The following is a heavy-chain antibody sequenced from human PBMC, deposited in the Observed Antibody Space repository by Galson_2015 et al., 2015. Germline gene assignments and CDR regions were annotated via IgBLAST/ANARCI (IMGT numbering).Heavy chain of an antibody. CDR2: IYSGGST. Sequence: SLRLSCAASGFTVSSNYMSWVRQAPGKGLEWVSVIYSGGSTYYADSVKGRFTISRDNSKNTLYLQMNSLRAEDTAVYYCARGVEDPTYYYGPGSYYPWFDPWGQGTLVTVSS. CDR1: GFTVSSNY. CDR3: ARGVEDPTYYYGPGSYYPWFDP. J-gene: IGHJ5*02. D-gene: IGHD3-10*01. V-gene: IGHV3-53*01.